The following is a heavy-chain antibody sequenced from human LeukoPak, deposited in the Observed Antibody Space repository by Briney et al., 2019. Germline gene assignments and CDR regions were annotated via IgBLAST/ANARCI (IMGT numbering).Heavy chain of an antibody. V-gene: IGHV4-30-2*01. CDR3: ARSYCGGDCYYRRTHAFDI. J-gene: IGHJ3*02. D-gene: IGHD2-21*02. CDR2: IYHSGST. CDR1: GGSISSGGYS. Sequence: SETLSLTCAVSGGSISSGGYSWSWIRQPPGKGLEWIGYIYHSGSTYYNPSLKSRVTISVDRSKNQFSLKLSSVTAADTAVYYCARSYCGGDCYYRRTHAFDIWGQGTVVTVSS.